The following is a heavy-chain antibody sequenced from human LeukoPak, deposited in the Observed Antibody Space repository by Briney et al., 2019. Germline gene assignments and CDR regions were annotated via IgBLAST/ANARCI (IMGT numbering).Heavy chain of an antibody. CDR1: GFTFSSYA. CDR2: ISVSGGST. V-gene: IGHV3-23*01. D-gene: IGHD6-19*01. Sequence: GGSLRLSCAASGFTFSSYAMSWVREAPGKGLEWVSAISVSGGSTYHADSVKGRFTISRDNSKNTLYLQMNSLRAEDTAVYYCAKGSEQWLVPLDFDYWGQGTLVTVSS. J-gene: IGHJ4*02. CDR3: AKGSEQWLVPLDFDY.